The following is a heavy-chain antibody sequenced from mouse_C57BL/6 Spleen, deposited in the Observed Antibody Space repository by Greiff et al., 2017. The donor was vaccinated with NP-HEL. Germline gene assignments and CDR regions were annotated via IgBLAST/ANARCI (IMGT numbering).Heavy chain of an antibody. D-gene: IGHD1-1*01. Sequence: QVQLQQSGAELARPGASVKLSCKASGYTFTSYGISWVKQRTGQGLEWIGEIYPRSGNTYYNEKFKGKATLTADKSSSTAYMELRSLTSEDSAVYFCARSPITTVVATSHYFDYWGQGTTLTVSS. CDR3: ARSPITTVVATSHYFDY. J-gene: IGHJ2*01. CDR1: GYTFTSYG. V-gene: IGHV1-81*01. CDR2: IYPRSGNT.